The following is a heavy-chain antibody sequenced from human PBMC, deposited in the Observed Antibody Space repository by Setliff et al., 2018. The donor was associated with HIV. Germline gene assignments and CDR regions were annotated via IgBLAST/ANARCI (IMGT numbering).Heavy chain of an antibody. D-gene: IGHD4-17*01. CDR1: GASISSHY. CDR3: AKGAGFYGDYTFDY. J-gene: IGHJ4*02. V-gene: IGHV4-59*11. Sequence: SETLSLTCTVSGASISSHYWSWIRQSPGRELEWIGYIYSTGSTNYNPSLQSRVSISMDASKNKFSPKVTSVTSADTAVYYCAKGAGFYGDYTFDYWGQGHLVTVSS. CDR2: IYSTGST.